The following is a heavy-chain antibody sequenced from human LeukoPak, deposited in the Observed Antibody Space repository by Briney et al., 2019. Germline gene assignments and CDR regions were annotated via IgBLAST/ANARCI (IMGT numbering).Heavy chain of an antibody. CDR3: ARGPRGSGSYAY. V-gene: IGHV1-8*01. CDR1: GYTFTSYD. Sequence: ASVKVSCKASGYTFTSYDINWVRQATGQGLEWMGWMNPNSGNTGYAQKFQGRVTMTRNTSISTAYMELSSLRSEETAVYYCARGPRGSGSYAYWGQGTLVTVSS. J-gene: IGHJ4*02. CDR2: MNPNSGNT. D-gene: IGHD3-10*01.